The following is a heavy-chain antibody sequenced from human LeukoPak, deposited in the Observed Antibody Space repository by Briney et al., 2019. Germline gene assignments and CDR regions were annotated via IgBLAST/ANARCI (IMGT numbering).Heavy chain of an antibody. J-gene: IGHJ3*02. CDR3: ARDGTTDAFDI. V-gene: IGHV3-48*01. CDR2: ISSSSTI. CDR1: GFTFSSYS. D-gene: IGHD1-7*01. Sequence: GRSLRLSCAASGFTFSSYSMNWVRQAPGKGLEWVSYISSSSTIYYADSVKGRFTISRDNAKNSLYLQMNSLRAEDTAVYYCARDGTTDAFDIWGQGTMVTVSS.